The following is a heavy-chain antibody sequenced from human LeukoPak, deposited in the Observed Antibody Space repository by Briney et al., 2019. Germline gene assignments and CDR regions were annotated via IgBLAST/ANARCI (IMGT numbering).Heavy chain of an antibody. V-gene: IGHV3-21*01. CDR1: GFTFSSYS. CDR2: ISSSSSYI. J-gene: IGHJ4*02. CDR3: ARDSAWEWLPDYYFDY. Sequence: GGSLRLSCAASGFTFSSYSMNWVRQAPGKGLEWVSSISSSSSYIYYADSVKGRFTISRDNSKNTLYLQMNSLRAEDTAVYYCARDSAWEWLPDYYFDYWGQGTLVTVSS. D-gene: IGHD5-24*01.